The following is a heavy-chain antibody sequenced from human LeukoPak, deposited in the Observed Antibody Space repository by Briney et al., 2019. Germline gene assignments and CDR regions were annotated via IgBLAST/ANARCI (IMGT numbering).Heavy chain of an antibody. J-gene: IGHJ6*03. D-gene: IGHD2-15*01. V-gene: IGHV4-59*01. CDR1: GGSISSYY. CDR3: ARDRPSWVAASNYYYYYMDV. Sequence: PSETLSLTCTVSGGSISSYYWSWIRQPPGKGLEWIGYIYYSGSTNYNPSLKSRVTISVDTSKNQFSLKLSSVTAADTAVYYCARDRPSWVAASNYYYYYMDVWGKGTTVTISS. CDR2: IYYSGST.